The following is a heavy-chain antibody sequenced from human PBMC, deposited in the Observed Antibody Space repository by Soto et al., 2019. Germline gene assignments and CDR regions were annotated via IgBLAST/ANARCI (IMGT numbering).Heavy chain of an antibody. CDR3: ASSSGSYHSGFDY. CDR1: GYTFTSYY. CDR2: INPSGGST. J-gene: IGHJ4*02. V-gene: IGHV1-46*01. Sequence: GASVKVSCKASGYTFTSYYMHWVRQAPGQGLEWMGIINPSGGSTSYAQKFQGRVTMTRDTSTSTVHMELSSLRSEDTAVYYCASSSGSYHSGFDYWGQGTLVTVSS. D-gene: IGHD1-26*01.